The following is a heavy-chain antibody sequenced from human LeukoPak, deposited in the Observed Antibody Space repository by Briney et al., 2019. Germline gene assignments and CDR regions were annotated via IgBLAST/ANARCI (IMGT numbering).Heavy chain of an antibody. D-gene: IGHD3-10*02. Sequence: PGGSPRLSRAVSGFSITSPSGKWVRPGPGKGLEWVSYISSSGGPIYYADSVKGRFTMSRDNSKSMLFLQLNSLRAEDTALYYCARDLHYYVAMDVWGQGTTVTVSS. CDR3: ARDLHYYVAMDV. J-gene: IGHJ6*02. CDR2: ISSSGGPI. V-gene: IGHV3-48*04. CDR1: GFSITSPS.